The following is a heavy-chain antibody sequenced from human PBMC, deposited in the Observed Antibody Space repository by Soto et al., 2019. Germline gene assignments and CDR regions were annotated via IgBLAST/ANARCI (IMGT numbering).Heavy chain of an antibody. CDR3: AKAQIGMPGIVVVPAAPRAYYYYYGMVV. V-gene: IGHV3-30*18. J-gene: IGHJ6*02. CDR1: GFTFSSYG. D-gene: IGHD2-2*01. Sequence: GGSLRLSCAASGFTFSSYGMHWVRQAPGKGLEWVAVISYDGSKKNYADSVKGRFTISRDNSKNTLYLQMNSLRAEDTAVYYCAKAQIGMPGIVVVPAAPRAYYYYYGMVVWGQGTTVTSP. CDR2: ISYDGSKK.